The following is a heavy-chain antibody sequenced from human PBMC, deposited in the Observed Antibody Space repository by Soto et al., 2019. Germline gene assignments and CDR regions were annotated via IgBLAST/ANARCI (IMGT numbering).Heavy chain of an antibody. CDR3: ARDDIVVVTD. CDR1: GYSISSGYY. Sequence: SETLSLTCAVSGYSISSGYYWGWIRQSPGRGLEWIGSIYHSGSTYYNPSLKSRVTISVDTSKNQFSLKLSSVTAADTAVYYCARDDIVVVTDWGQGTMLTVSS. J-gene: IGHJ3*01. CDR2: IYHSGST. D-gene: IGHD2-21*02. V-gene: IGHV4-38-2*02.